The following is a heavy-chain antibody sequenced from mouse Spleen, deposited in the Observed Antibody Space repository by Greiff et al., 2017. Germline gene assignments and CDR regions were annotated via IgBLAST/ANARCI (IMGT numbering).Heavy chain of an antibody. Sequence: VQLQQSGAELARPGASVKLSCKASGYTFTSYGISWVKQRTGQGLEWIGEIYPRSGNTYYNEKFKGKATLTADKSSSTAYMELRSLTSEDSAVYFCARHYDYGDYYAMDYWGQGTSVTVSS. J-gene: IGHJ4*01. CDR3: ARHYDYGDYYAMDY. CDR2: IYPRSGNT. V-gene: IGHV1-81*01. CDR1: GYTFTSYG. D-gene: IGHD2-4*01.